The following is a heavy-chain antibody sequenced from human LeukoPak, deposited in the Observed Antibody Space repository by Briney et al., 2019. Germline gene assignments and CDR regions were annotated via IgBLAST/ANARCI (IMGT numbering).Heavy chain of an antibody. J-gene: IGHJ4*02. CDR3: ARSGVAFAGVTSFGH. Sequence: GGSLRLSCAASGFSFSSYWMNWVRQAPGKGLEWVANIKQDGSERYYVDSVKGRFTISRDNAKNSLYLQMNSLRAEDTAVYYCARSGVAFAGVTSFGHWGQGTLVTVSS. CDR1: GFSFSSYW. CDR2: IKQDGSER. V-gene: IGHV3-7*01. D-gene: IGHD3-16*01.